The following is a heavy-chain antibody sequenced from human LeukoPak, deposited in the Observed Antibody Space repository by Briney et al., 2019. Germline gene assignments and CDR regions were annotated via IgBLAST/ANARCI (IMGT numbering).Heavy chain of an antibody. CDR2: IYNGGST. CDR3: ATLGYCSSTSCRGDY. Sequence: GGSLRLSCAASGFTVSSNYMSWVRQAPGKGLEWVSVIYNGGSTYYADSVKGRFTISRDNSKNTLYLQMNSLRAEDTAVYYCATLGYCSSTSCRGDYWGQGTLVTVSS. CDR1: GFTVSSNY. D-gene: IGHD2-2*01. J-gene: IGHJ4*02. V-gene: IGHV3-53*01.